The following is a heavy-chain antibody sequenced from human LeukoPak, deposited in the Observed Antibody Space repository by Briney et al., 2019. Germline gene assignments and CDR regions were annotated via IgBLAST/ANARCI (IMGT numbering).Heavy chain of an antibody. D-gene: IGHD3-22*01. CDR3: ARSWANYYDSSGYPGFDY. V-gene: IGHV1-69*01. J-gene: IGHJ4*02. CDR2: IIPIFGTA. Sequence: ASVKVSCKASGGTFSSYAISWVRQAPGQGLEWMGGIIPIFGTANYAQKFQGRVTITADESTSTAYMELSSLRSEDTAVYYCARSWANYYDSSGYPGFDYWGQGTLVTVSS. CDR1: GGTFSSYA.